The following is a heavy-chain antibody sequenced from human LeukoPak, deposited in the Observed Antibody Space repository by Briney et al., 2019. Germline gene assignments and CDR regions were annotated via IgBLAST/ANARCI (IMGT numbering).Heavy chain of an antibody. CDR1: GASLSGYY. CDR2: INHSGST. V-gene: IGHV4-34*01. D-gene: IGHD1-26*01. CDR3: ARMYSGTSYYFDY. Sequence: ASETLSPTCAVYGASLSGYYWSWIRQPPGKGLEWNGEINHSGSTNYNPSLKSRVTISVDTSKNQFSLKLSSVTAADTAVYYCARMYSGTSYYFDYWGQGTLVTVSS. J-gene: IGHJ4*02.